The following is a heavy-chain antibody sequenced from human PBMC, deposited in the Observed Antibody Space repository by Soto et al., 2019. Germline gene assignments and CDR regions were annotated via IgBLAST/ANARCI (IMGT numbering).Heavy chain of an antibody. Sequence: QVQLMQSGAEVKKPGSSVKVSCKASGGTFSSYTISWVRQAPGQGLEWMGRIIPILGIANYAQKFQGRVTITADKSTSTAYMELSSLRSEDTAVYYCASRYSGYEMGHFYYYYMDVWGKGTTVTVSS. CDR2: IIPILGIA. CDR1: GGTFSSYT. CDR3: ASRYSGYEMGHFYYYYMDV. D-gene: IGHD5-12*01. V-gene: IGHV1-69*02. J-gene: IGHJ6*03.